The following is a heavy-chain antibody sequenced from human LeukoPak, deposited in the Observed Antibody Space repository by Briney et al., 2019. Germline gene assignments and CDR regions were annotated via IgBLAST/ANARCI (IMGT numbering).Heavy chain of an antibody. CDR1: GYTFTTYW. J-gene: IGHJ4*02. CDR3: ARLTGGYCSGDSCYSTLDY. V-gene: IGHV5-51*01. D-gene: IGHD2-15*01. Sequence: GESLKISCKGSGYTFTTYWIGWVRPMPGKGLEWMGVIYPGDSATRYSPSFQGQVTSSADKSISTAYLQWSSLKASDTAMYYCARLTGGYCSGDSCYSTLDYWGQGTLVTVSS. CDR2: IYPGDSAT.